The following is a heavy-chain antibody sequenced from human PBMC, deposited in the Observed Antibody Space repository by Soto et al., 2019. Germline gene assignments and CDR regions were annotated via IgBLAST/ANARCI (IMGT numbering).Heavy chain of an antibody. D-gene: IGHD5-12*01. CDR3: ARDLPSAQAWISPHPYNWFDP. CDR2: ISAYNGNT. J-gene: IGHJ5*02. CDR1: GYTFTSYG. V-gene: IGHV1-18*01. Sequence: QVQLVQSGAEVKKPGASVKVSCKASGYTFTSYGISWVRQAPGQGLEWMGWISAYNGNTNYAQKLQGRVTMTTDTSTSTVYMELRSLRSDDTAVYYCARDLPSAQAWISPHPYNWFDPWGQGTLVTVSS.